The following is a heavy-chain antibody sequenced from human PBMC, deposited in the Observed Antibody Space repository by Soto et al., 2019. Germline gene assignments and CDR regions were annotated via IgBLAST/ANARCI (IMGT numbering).Heavy chain of an antibody. CDR2: IKQDGSEK. V-gene: IGHV3-7*01. D-gene: IGHD3-3*01. Sequence: PGGSLRLSCAASGFTFTSYWMSWVRQAPGKGLEWVANIKQDGSEKYYVDSVKGRFTISRDNAKNSLYLQMNSLRAEDTAVYYCARRSGSIFGVVTYYYYMEVWGKGTTVTVSS. J-gene: IGHJ6*03. CDR1: GFTFTSYW. CDR3: ARRSGSIFGVVTYYYYMEV.